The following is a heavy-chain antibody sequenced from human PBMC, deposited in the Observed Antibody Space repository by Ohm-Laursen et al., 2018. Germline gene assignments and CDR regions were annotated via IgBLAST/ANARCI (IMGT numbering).Heavy chain of an antibody. CDR3: ARDEHYYESSGYYLEY. CDR1: GFAFSSYG. V-gene: IGHV3-33*01. CDR2: IWYDGSNK. Sequence: PLRLSCAASGFAFSSYGVHWVRQAPGKGLEWVAVIWYDGSNKYYADSVKGRFTISRDNSKNTLYLQMNSLRAEDTAVYYCARDEHYYESSGYYLEYWGQGTLVTVSS. J-gene: IGHJ4*02. D-gene: IGHD3-22*01.